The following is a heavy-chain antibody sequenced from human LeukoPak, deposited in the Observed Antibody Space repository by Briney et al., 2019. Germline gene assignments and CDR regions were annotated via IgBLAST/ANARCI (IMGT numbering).Heavy chain of an antibody. V-gene: IGHV3-74*01. CDR2: INSDGSTT. Sequence: GGSLRLSCAASGFTFSSYWLHWVRQPPGKGLVWVSSINSDGSTTNYADSVKGRFTISRDNDKNTLYLQMNSLRAEDTAVHYCARDRSGSPDYWGQGTLVTVSS. CDR3: ARDRSGSPDY. D-gene: IGHD1-26*01. J-gene: IGHJ4*02. CDR1: GFTFSSYW.